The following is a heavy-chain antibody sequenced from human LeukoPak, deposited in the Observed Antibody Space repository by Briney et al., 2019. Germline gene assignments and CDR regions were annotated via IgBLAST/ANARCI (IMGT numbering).Heavy chain of an antibody. V-gene: IGHV4-59*01. CDR1: GGSISSYY. CDR3: ARVEGFYCSSSSCPLDH. D-gene: IGHD2-2*01. J-gene: IGHJ4*02. Sequence: PSETLSLTCTVSGGSISSYYWGWIRQPPGKGLEWIGYIYYSGSTNYNPSLKSRVTISVDTSKNQFSLKLRSVTAADTAVYYCARVEGFYCSSSSCPLDHWGQGTLVTVSS. CDR2: IYYSGST.